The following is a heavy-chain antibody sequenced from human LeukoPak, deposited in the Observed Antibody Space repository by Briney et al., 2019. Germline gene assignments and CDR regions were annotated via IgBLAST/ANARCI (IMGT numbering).Heavy chain of an antibody. CDR1: GGSISSSSYY. V-gene: IGHV4-39*01. J-gene: IGHJ4*02. Sequence: PSETLSLTCTVSGGSISSSSYYWGWIRQPPGKGLEWIGSIYYSGSTYYNPSLKSRVTISVDTSKNQFSLKLSSVNAADTAVYYCARTYRGYSYGYFFDYWGQGTLVTVSS. CDR3: ARTYRGYSYGYFFDY. CDR2: IYYSGST. D-gene: IGHD5-18*01.